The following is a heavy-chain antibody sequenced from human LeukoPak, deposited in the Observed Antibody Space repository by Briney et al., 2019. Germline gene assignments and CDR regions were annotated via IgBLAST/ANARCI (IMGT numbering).Heavy chain of an antibody. V-gene: IGHV3-7*01. CDR2: IKQDGSEK. J-gene: IGHJ3*02. D-gene: IGHD3-10*01. Sequence: PGGSLRLSCAASGFTFSSYWMSWVRQAPGKGLEWVANIKQDGSEKYYVDSVKGRFTISRDNAKNSLYLQMNSLRAEDTAVYYCARDLEYYYGSGSYYPPDTFDIWGQGTMVTVSS. CDR1: GFTFSSYW. CDR3: ARDLEYYYGSGSYYPPDTFDI.